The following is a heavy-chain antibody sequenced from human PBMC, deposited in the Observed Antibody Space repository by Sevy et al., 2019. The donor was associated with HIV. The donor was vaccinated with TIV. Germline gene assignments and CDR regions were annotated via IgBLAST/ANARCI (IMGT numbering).Heavy chain of an antibody. CDR1: GFTVSSNY. CDR2: IYSGGST. V-gene: IGHV3-66*01. D-gene: IGHD2-2*01. CDR3: ARLVHRGLFDP. J-gene: IGHJ5*02. Sequence: GGSLRLSCAASGFTVSSNYMSWVRQAPGKGLEWVSVIYSGGSTYYADSVKGRFTNSRDNSKNTLYLQMNSLRAEDTAVYYCARLVHRGLFDPWGQGTLVTVSS.